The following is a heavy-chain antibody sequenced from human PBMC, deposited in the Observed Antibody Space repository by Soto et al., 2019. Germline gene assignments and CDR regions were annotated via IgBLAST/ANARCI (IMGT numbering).Heavy chain of an antibody. CDR2: IDPSDSYT. CDR1: GYSFTSRW. D-gene: IGHD6-6*01. V-gene: IGHV5-10-1*01. Sequence: GVALISSGKGTGYSFTSRWISRVGQMRGKGLEWMGRIDPSDSYTNYSPSFQGHVTISADKSISTAYLQWSSLKASDTAMYYCARQRYSSSSFELFDYWGQGTLVTVSS. CDR3: ARQRYSSSSFELFDY. J-gene: IGHJ4*02.